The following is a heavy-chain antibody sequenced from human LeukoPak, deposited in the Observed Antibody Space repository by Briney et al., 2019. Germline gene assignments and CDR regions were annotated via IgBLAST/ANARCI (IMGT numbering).Heavy chain of an antibody. CDR1: GFTVSSKY. CDR3: ARDGEYSYGYGFDY. Sequence: GGSLRLSCAASGFTVSSKYMSWVRQAPGKGLEWVSVIYGGGGTYYADSVKGRFTISRDNSKNTLYLQINSLRAEDTAAYYCARDGEYSYGYGFDYWGQGTLVTVSS. J-gene: IGHJ4*02. CDR2: IYGGGGT. D-gene: IGHD5-18*01. V-gene: IGHV3-66*01.